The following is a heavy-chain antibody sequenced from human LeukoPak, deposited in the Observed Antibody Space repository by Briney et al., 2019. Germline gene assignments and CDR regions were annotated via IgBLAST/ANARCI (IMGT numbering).Heavy chain of an antibody. CDR1: GYTFTSYG. D-gene: IGHD3-22*01. J-gene: IGHJ3*02. Sequence: ASVNVSCKASGYTFTSYGISWVRQAPGQGLEWMGWISAYNGNTNYAQKLQGRVTMTTDTSTSTAYMELRSLRSDDTAVYYCARPYYDSSEAAFDIWGQGTMVTVSS. CDR3: ARPYYDSSEAAFDI. V-gene: IGHV1-18*01. CDR2: ISAYNGNT.